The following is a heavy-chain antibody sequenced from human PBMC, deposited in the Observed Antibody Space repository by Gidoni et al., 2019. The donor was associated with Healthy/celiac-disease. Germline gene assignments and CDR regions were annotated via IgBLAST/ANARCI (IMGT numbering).Heavy chain of an antibody. D-gene: IGHD2-21*02. J-gene: IGHJ6*02. CDR3: ARSDPGYYYGMDV. V-gene: IGHV4-59*01. CDR2: IYYSGST. CDR1: GGSISSYY. Sequence: QVQLQESGQGLVKPSEPLSLTCTVSGGSISSYYWSWIRQPPGKGLEWIGYIYYSGSTNYNPSLKIRVPISVDTSKNQFSLKLSSVTAADTAVYYCARSDPGYYYGMDVWGQGTTVTVSS.